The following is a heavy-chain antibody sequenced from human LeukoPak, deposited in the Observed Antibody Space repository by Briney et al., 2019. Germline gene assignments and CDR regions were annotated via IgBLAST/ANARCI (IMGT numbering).Heavy chain of an antibody. J-gene: IGHJ4*02. D-gene: IGHD2-15*01. CDR1: GYTFTAS. CDR2: INPNSGGT. V-gene: IGHV1-2*02. Sequence: ASVKVSCKASGYTFTASMHWVRQAPGQGLEWMGWINPNSGGTNYAQNFQGRVTMTRDTSINTAYMELSRLGSDDTAVYFCAGDSGLDYWGQGTLVTVSS. CDR3: AGDSGLDY.